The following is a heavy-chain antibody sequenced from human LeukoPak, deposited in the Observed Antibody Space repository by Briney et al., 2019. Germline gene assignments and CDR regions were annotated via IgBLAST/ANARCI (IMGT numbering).Heavy chain of an antibody. J-gene: IGHJ6*02. D-gene: IGHD6-19*01. CDR3: ARDSHSSGWYRYYYYGMDV. Sequence: GGSLRLSCAASGFTFSDYYMSWIRQAPGKGLEWVSYVSSSSSYTNYADSVKGRFTISRDNAKNSLYLQMNSLRAEDTAVYYRARDSHSSGWYRYYYYGMDVWGQGTTVTVSS. V-gene: IGHV3-11*06. CDR2: VSSSSSYT. CDR1: GFTFSDYY.